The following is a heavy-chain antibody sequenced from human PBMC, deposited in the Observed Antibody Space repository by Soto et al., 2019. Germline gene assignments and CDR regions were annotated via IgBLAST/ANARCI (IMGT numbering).Heavy chain of an antibody. V-gene: IGHV1-18*01. D-gene: IGHD4-17*01. Sequence: GASVKVSCKASGYTFTSYGISWVRQAPGQGLEWMGWISAYNGNTNYAQKLQGRVTMTTDTSTSTAYMELRSLRSDDTAVYYCARGSEWGDYEEPLNWFDPWGQGTLVTVSS. J-gene: IGHJ5*02. CDR1: GYTFTSYG. CDR2: ISAYNGNT. CDR3: ARGSEWGDYEEPLNWFDP.